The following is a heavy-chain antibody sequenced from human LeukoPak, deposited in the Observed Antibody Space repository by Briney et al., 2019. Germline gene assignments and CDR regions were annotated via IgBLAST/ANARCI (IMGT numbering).Heavy chain of an antibody. CDR2: ISGSGGST. CDR1: GFTFSSYA. D-gene: IGHD3-3*01. J-gene: IGHJ4*02. V-gene: IGHV3-23*01. CDR3: AKDLPILEWLAYFDY. Sequence: GGSLRLSCAASGFTFSSYAMSWVRQAPGKGLEWVSAISGSGGSTYYANSVKGRFTISRDNSKNTLYLQMNSLRAEDTAVYYCAKDLPILEWLAYFDYWGQGTLVTVSS.